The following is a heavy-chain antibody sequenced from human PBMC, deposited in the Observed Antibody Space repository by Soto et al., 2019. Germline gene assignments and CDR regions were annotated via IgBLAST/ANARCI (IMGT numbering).Heavy chain of an antibody. J-gene: IGHJ4*02. V-gene: IGHV3-30-3*01. D-gene: IGHD6-13*01. Sequence: QVQLVESGGGVVQPGRSLRLSCAASGFTFSSYAMHWVRQAPGKGLEWVAVISYDGSNKYYADSVKGRFTISRDNSKNTLYLQMNSLSAEDTAVYYCARDPAAAGNWGQGTLVTVSS. CDR1: GFTFSSYA. CDR2: ISYDGSNK. CDR3: ARDPAAAGN.